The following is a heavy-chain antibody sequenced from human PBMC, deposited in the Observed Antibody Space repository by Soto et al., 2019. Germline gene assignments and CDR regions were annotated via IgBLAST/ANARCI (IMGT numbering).Heavy chain of an antibody. Sequence: GESLKISCKGSGNSFTSYWIGWVRHMPGKGLEWIGIIYPGESDPRYSPSFQGQVTISADKPISTAYLQWSSLKASDTAMYYCARHKDWNDDCYYMDVWGKGTTVTVSS. D-gene: IGHD1-1*01. CDR1: GNSFTSYW. J-gene: IGHJ6*03. CDR3: ARHKDWNDDCYYMDV. CDR2: IYPGESDP. V-gene: IGHV5-51*01.